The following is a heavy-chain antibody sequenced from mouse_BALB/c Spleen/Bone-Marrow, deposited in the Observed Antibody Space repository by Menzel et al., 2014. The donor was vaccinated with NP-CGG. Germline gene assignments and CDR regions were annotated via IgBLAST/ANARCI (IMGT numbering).Heavy chain of an antibody. J-gene: IGHJ4*01. V-gene: IGHV1S81*02. Sequence: QVQLQQSGDELVKPGASVKLSCMASGFTFTSYWIHWVKQRPGQGPEWIGEINPSNGRTNYNEEFKSKATLTEDKSSSTAYMQLSSPTSEDSAVYYCARDGNYRYAMDYWGQGTSVTVSS. D-gene: IGHD2-1*01. CDR2: INPSNGRT. CDR1: GFTFTSYW. CDR3: ARDGNYRYAMDY.